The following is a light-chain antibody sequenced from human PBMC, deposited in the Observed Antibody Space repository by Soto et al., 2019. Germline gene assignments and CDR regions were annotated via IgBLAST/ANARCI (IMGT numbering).Light chain of an antibody. CDR2: KAS. V-gene: IGKV1-5*03. J-gene: IGKJ1*01. CDR3: QHYNSFASWM. CDR1: QTISSW. Sequence: DIQMTQSPSTLSASVRDRVTITCQASQTISSWLAWYQQKPGKAPNLLIYKASSLESGVPPRFSGSGSGTEFTLTISSLQPDDFATYYCQHYNSFASWMFGQGTKVDIK.